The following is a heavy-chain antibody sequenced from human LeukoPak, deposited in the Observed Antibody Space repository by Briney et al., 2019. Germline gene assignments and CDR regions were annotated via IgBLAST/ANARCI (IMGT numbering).Heavy chain of an antibody. D-gene: IGHD3-22*01. J-gene: IGHJ6*02. CDR2: IKQDGGEK. CDR1: GFTFSSYA. Sequence: GGSLRLSCAASGFTFSSYAMSWVRQAPGQGLEWVANIKQDGGEKTYVDSVKGRFTISRDNAKNSLYLQMDSLRADDTAVYYCARDGLNYYGSSGYYPPGYYYGMDVWGQGTTVTVSS. V-gene: IGHV3-7*03. CDR3: ARDGLNYYGSSGYYPPGYYYGMDV.